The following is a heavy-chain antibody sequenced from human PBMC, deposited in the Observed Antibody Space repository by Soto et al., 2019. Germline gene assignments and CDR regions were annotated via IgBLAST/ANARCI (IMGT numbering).Heavy chain of an antibody. CDR3: ARLEAAATYYYYGMDV. Sequence: PGESLKISCKGSGYSFTSYWISWVRQMPGKGLEWMGRIDPSDSYTNYSPSFQGHVTISADKSISTAYLQWSSLKASDTAMYYCARLEAAATYYYYGMDVWGQGTTVTVS. J-gene: IGHJ6*02. V-gene: IGHV5-10-1*01. CDR2: IDPSDSYT. D-gene: IGHD6-13*01. CDR1: GYSFTSYW.